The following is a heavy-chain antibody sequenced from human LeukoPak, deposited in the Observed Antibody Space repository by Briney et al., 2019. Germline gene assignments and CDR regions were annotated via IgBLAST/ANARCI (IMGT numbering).Heavy chain of an antibody. CDR1: GGSISSYY. D-gene: IGHD5-18*01. CDR2: IYYSGST. V-gene: IGHV4-59*06. Sequence: SETLSLTCTVSGGSISSYYWSWIRQPAGKGLEWIGYIYYSGSTYYNPSLKSRVTISVDTSKNQFSLKLSSVTAADTAVYYCARNNVDTAMAYYFDYWGQGTLVTVSS. CDR3: ARNNVDTAMAYYFDY. J-gene: IGHJ4*02.